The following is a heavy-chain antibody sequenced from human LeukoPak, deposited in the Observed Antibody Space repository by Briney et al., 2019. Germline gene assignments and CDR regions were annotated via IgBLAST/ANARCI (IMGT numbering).Heavy chain of an antibody. CDR3: ARVRGIAMAGTASIYFDY. CDR1: GFTFSSYW. CDR2: IKEDGSEK. V-gene: IGHV3-7*01. J-gene: IGHJ4*02. D-gene: IGHD6-19*01. Sequence: PGGSLRLSCAASGFTFSSYWMSWVRQAPGKGLEWVANIKEDGSEKYYVDSAKGRFTISRDNAKNSLYLQMNSLRAEDTAVYYCARVRGIAMAGTASIYFDYWGQGTLVTVSS.